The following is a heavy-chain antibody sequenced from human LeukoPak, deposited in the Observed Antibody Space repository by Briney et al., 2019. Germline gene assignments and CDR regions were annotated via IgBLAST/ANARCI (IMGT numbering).Heavy chain of an antibody. CDR3: ATSTAAAGTD. Sequence: PGGSLRLSCAASGFTLSNLWMSWVRQAPGKGLKWVANIKQDGSEKYYVDSVKGRFTISRDNAQNSLYLQMNSLRAEDTAIYYCATSTAAAGTDWGQGTLDTVSS. V-gene: IGHV3-7*03. CDR2: IKQDGSEK. D-gene: IGHD6-13*01. CDR1: GFTLSNLW. J-gene: IGHJ4*02.